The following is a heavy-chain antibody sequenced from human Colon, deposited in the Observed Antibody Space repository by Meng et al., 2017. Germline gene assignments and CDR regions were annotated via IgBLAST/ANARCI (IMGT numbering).Heavy chain of an antibody. CDR3: ARVNGDFDEAWFDP. CDR1: GASVSSASHY. V-gene: IGHV4-61*03. D-gene: IGHD4-17*01. Sequence: QVQLQESGPGLVRPSETLSLTCTVSGASVSSASHYWSWIRQSPGKGLEWIGYIYYTGNTNYNPSLASRVSMSLDTSKNHFSLHLTSVTAADTAIYYCARVNGDFDEAWFDPWGQGTLVTVSS. CDR2: IYYTGNT. J-gene: IGHJ5*02.